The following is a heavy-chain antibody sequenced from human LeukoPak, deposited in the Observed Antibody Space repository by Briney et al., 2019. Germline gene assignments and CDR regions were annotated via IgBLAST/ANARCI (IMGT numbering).Heavy chain of an antibody. V-gene: IGHV4-59*02. CDR3: ARDSQFGSSWY. CDR1: GGSVSGHY. CDR2: SHDSGST. D-gene: IGHD6-13*01. Sequence: PSETLSLTCTVSGGSVSGHYWSWIRQPPGKGLEWIGYSHDSGSTNYNASLTSRVTLSVDTSTNQFSLKLTSVTAADTAVYYCARDSQFGSSWYWGQGTLVTVSS. J-gene: IGHJ4*02.